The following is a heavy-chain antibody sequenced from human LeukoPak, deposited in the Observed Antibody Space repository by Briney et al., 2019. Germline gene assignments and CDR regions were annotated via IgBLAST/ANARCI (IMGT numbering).Heavy chain of an antibody. CDR1: GYSFTSHY. CDR3: ARVRDGYNDAYDI. CDR2: INPSGSST. D-gene: IGHD5-24*01. J-gene: IGHJ3*02. Sequence: ASVKVSCKASGYSFTSHYMHWVRQAPGQGLEWLGLINPSGSSTLYAQKFQGRVTMTRGMSTTTDYMELSSLRSEDTAVYYCARVRDGYNDAYDIWGQGTMVTVPS. V-gene: IGHV1-46*01.